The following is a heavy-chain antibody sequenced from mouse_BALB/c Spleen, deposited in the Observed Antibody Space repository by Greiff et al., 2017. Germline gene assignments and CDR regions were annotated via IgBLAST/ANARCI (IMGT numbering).Heavy chain of an antibody. J-gene: IGHJ2*01. D-gene: IGHD2-10*02. CDR3: ARSGYGNSWYFDY. Sequence: DVKLVESGGGLVQPGGSRKLSCAASGFTFSSFGMHWVRQAPEKGLEWVAYISSGSSTIYYADTVKGRFTISRDNPKNTLFLQMTSLRSEDTAMYYCARSGYGNSWYFDYWGQGTTRTVSS. CDR2: ISSGSSTI. V-gene: IGHV5-17*02. CDR1: GFTFSSFG.